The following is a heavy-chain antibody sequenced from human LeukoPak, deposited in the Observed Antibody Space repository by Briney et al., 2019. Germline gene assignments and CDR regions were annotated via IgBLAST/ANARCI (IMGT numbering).Heavy chain of an antibody. CDR3: ARTPPLLRFLGWLPSYMDV. CDR1: GGSISSYF. Sequence: SSETLSLTCTVSGGSISSYFWSWIRQPPGKGLEWIGYVFYSGSTNYNPSLKSRVTISVDTSKNQFSLKLSSVTAADTAVYYCARTPPLLRFLGWLPSYMDVWGKGTTVTVSS. D-gene: IGHD3-3*01. CDR2: VFYSGST. V-gene: IGHV4-59*01. J-gene: IGHJ6*03.